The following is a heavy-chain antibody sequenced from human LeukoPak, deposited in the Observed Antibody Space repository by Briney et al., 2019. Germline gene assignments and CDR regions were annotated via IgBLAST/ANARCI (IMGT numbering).Heavy chain of an antibody. Sequence: ASVKVSCKASGGTFSSYAISWVRQAPGQGLEWMGRIIPILGIANYAQKFQGRVTITADKSTSTAYMELSSLRSEDTAVYYCASLGYCSGGSCENWFDPWGQGTLVTVSS. J-gene: IGHJ5*02. CDR3: ASLGYCSGGSCENWFDP. D-gene: IGHD2-15*01. CDR2: IIPILGIA. V-gene: IGHV1-69*04. CDR1: GGTFSSYA.